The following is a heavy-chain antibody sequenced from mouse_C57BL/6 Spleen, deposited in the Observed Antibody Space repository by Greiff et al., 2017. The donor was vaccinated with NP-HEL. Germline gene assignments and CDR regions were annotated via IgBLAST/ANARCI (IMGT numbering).Heavy chain of an antibody. CDR3: ASQGVAYWYFDV. Sequence: VQLQEPGAELVKPGASVKLSCKASGYTFTSYWITWVNQRPGQGLEWFGDIYPGSGSTNYNEKFKSKVTLTVDTSSSTAYMQLGSLTSEDSAVCFCASQGVAYWYFDVWGTGTTVTVSS. J-gene: IGHJ1*03. CDR1: GYTFTSYW. CDR2: IYPGSGST. V-gene: IGHV1-55*01.